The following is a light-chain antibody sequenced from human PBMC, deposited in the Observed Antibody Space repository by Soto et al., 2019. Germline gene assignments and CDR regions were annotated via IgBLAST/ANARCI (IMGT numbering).Light chain of an antibody. CDR3: MQALHTPWT. V-gene: IGKV2-28*01. Sequence: IVLTQSPLSLPVTPGEPASISCRSSESLLQSNGNHYLDWYLQKPGQSPQVLIYLGSNRASGVPDRGSGSGSGTDFTLKISRVEAEDVGVYYCMQALHTPWTFGQGTKVEIK. CDR1: ESLLQSNGNHY. CDR2: LGS. J-gene: IGKJ1*01.